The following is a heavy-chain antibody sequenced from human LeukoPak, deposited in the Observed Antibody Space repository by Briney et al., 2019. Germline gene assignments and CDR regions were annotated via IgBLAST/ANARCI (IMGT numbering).Heavy chain of an antibody. Sequence: PSETLSLTCTVSGGSISSYYWSWIRQPPGKGLEWIGYIYYSGSTNYNPSLKSRVTISVDTSKNQFSLKLSSVTAADTAVYYCARGRGYSYAFDYWGQGTLVTVSS. CDR3: ARGRGYSYAFDY. J-gene: IGHJ4*02. D-gene: IGHD5-18*01. CDR1: GGSISSYY. V-gene: IGHV4-59*01. CDR2: IYYSGST.